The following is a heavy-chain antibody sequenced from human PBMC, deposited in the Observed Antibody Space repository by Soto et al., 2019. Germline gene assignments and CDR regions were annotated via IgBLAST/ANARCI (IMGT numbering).Heavy chain of an antibody. D-gene: IGHD2-2*01. J-gene: IGHJ6*02. CDR2: INPNSGGT. CDR3: ARDFIVVVPAAKGDYYYGMDV. CDR1: GYTFSGFY. Sequence: ASVKVSCQASGYTFSGFYMHWVRQAPGQGLEWMGWINPNSGGTKSAEKFQGRVTMTRDTSISTAYMELSRLTSDDTAVYYCARDFIVVVPAAKGDYYYGMDVWGQGTTVTVSS. V-gene: IGHV1-2*02.